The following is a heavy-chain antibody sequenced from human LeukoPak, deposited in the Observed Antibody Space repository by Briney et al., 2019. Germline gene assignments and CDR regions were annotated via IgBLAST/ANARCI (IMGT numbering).Heavy chain of an antibody. V-gene: IGHV3-48*02. Sequence: GGSLRLSCAASGLTFSSYSMNWVRQAPGKGLEWVSYISSSSSIISYADSVKGRFTVSRDNAKNSLYLRMNSLRDEDTAVYYCARTVIAVAANWFDPWGQGTLVTVSS. CDR3: ARTVIAVAANWFDP. D-gene: IGHD6-19*01. J-gene: IGHJ5*02. CDR2: ISSSSSII. CDR1: GLTFSSYS.